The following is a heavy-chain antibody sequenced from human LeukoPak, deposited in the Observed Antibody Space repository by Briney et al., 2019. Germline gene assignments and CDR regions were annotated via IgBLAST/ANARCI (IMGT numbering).Heavy chain of an antibody. J-gene: IGHJ4*02. Sequence: SETLSLTCTVSGGSISSYYWSWIRQPPGKGLEWIGYIYYSGSTNYNPSLKSRVTISVDTSKNQFSLKLSSVTAADTAVYYCARRRGSSSWVLDYWGQGTLVTVSS. V-gene: IGHV4-59*08. D-gene: IGHD6-13*01. CDR1: GGSISSYY. CDR3: ARRRGSSSWVLDY. CDR2: IYYSGST.